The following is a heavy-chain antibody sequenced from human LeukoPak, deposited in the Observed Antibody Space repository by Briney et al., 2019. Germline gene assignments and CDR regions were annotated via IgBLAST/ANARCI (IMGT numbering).Heavy chain of an antibody. D-gene: IGHD2-2*01. J-gene: IGHJ4*02. CDR3: ARDVGEHCSSTNCYASHY. CDR1: GYTFTGYY. CDR2: INPHSGGT. Sequence: ASVQVSCKASGYTFTGYYIHWVRQAPGQGLEWMGWINPHSGGTNYAQKFQGGVTMTRDTSITTAYMELSSLRSDDTAVYYCARDVGEHCSSTNCYASHYWGQGTLVTVSS. V-gene: IGHV1-2*02.